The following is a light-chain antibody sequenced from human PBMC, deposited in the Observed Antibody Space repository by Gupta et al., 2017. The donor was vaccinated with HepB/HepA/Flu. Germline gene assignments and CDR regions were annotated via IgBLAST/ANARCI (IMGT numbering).Light chain of an antibody. CDR2: SAS. CDR3: QQCLTTPST. Sequence: DIQMTQSPSSLSASVGDRVTITCRASQSIRNYLNWYQHKPGKAPKRLIYSASTLQNEVPSRFSGSGSGTEFTLTISSLQPEDFAAYYCQQCLTTPSTFGQETLLELK. J-gene: IGKJ5*01. CDR1: QSIRNY. V-gene: IGKV1-39*01.